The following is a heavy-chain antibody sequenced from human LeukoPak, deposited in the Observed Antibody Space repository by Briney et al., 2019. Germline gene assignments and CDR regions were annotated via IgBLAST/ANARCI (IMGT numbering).Heavy chain of an antibody. CDR2: ISSSGSTI. V-gene: IGHV3-48*03. CDR3: ARGATDVTRWFDP. CDR1: GFTFSSYE. Sequence: GGSLRLSCAASGFTFSSYEMNWVHQAPGKGLEWVSYISSSGSTIYYADSVKGRFTISRDNAKNSLYLQMNGLRAEDTAVYYCARGATDVTRWFDPWGQGTRVTVSS. J-gene: IGHJ5*02. D-gene: IGHD1-1*01.